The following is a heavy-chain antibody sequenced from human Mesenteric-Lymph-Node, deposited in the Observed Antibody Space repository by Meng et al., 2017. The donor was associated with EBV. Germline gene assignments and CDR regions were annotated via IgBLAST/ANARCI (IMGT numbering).Heavy chain of an antibody. V-gene: IGHV4-39*07. CDR1: GGSISYSSYY. D-gene: IGHD2-21*02. Sequence: QWQLQEPGPGLVPPSETLSLTCTVSGGSISYSSYYWAWIRQPPGKGLEWIGTINYSGSTYYNPSLKSRVTMSVDTSKNQFSLNLNSVTAADTAVYYCARDLAYCGRDCEYWGQGILVTVSS. CDR3: ARDLAYCGRDCEY. CDR2: INYSGST. J-gene: IGHJ4*02.